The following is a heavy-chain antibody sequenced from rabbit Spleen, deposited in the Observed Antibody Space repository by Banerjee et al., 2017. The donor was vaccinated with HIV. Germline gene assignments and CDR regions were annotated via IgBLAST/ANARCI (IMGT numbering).Heavy chain of an antibody. Sequence: QLVESGGRLVQPGGSLTLSCKAFGFTISGYWMNWVRQAPGKGLEWIGYIEPIFGNTYYANWVNGRFTISSHTAQNTLYLQLKSLTAADTATYFCARGPPYAGYSSYGYVYFNLWGPGTLVTVS. V-gene: IGHV1S7*01. CDR3: ARGPPYAGYSSYGYVYFNL. CDR2: IEPIFGNT. D-gene: IGHD7-1*01. J-gene: IGHJ4*01. CDR1: GFTISGYW.